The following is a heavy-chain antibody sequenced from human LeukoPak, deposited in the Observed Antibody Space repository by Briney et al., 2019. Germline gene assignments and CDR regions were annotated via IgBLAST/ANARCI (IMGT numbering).Heavy chain of an antibody. D-gene: IGHD2-2*01. CDR3: ARGCRVVPGVHNVGRTQYYNGMDV. Sequence: GASVKVSCTASGYTFTTYFVHWVRQAPGQGLEWMGIIDPSDGSTSHAQKFQGRFTMTRDTSTSTVYMELSSLRSEDTAVYFCARGCRVVPGVHNVGRTQYYNGMDVWGQGTTVTVSS. CDR1: GYTFTTYF. V-gene: IGHV1-46*01. CDR2: IDPSDGST. J-gene: IGHJ6*02.